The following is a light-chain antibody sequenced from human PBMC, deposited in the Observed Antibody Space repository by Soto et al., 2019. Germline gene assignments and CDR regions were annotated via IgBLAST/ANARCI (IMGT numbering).Light chain of an antibody. CDR2: WAS. CDR1: QSVLYSSNNRNY. J-gene: IGKJ4*01. Sequence: DIVMTQSPDSLAVSLGERVTINCKSSQSVLYSSNNRNYLAWSQQKPGQPPKLLIYWASTRESGVPDRFSGSGSGTDFTLTISGLQAEDVAVYYCQQYYNTPLTFGGGTKVDIK. CDR3: QQYYNTPLT. V-gene: IGKV4-1*01.